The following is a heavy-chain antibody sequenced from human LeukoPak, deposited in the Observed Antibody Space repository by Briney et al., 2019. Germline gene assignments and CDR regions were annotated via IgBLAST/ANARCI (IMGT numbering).Heavy chain of an antibody. V-gene: IGHV4-59*01. D-gene: IGHD1-1*01. CDR3: ARVSGTRRLDS. Sequence: PSETLSPTCIVSGGSISNYYWSWIRQPPGKGLEWIGYIYYSGSTNYNPSLKSRVTISVDTSKNQFSLKPSSVTAADTAVYYCARVSGTRRLDSWGQGTLVTVSS. J-gene: IGHJ5*01. CDR1: GGSISNYY. CDR2: IYYSGST.